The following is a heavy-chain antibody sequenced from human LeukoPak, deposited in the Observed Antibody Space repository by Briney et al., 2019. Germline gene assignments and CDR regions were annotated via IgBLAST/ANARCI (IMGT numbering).Heavy chain of an antibody. D-gene: IGHD1-26*01. V-gene: IGHV4-34*01. J-gene: IGHJ4*02. CDR2: INHSGST. CDR3: ATSRWGRFGY. CDR1: GGSFSGYY. Sequence: PSETLSLTCAVYGGSFSGYYWSWIRQPPGKGLEWIGEINHSGSTNYNPSLKSRVTISVDTSKNQFSLKLSSVTAADTVVYYCATSRWGRFGYWGQGTLVTVSS.